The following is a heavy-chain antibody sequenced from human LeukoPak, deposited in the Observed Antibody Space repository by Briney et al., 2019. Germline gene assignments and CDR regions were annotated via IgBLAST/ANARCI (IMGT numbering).Heavy chain of an antibody. V-gene: IGHV4-39*01. CDR3: ARGRPDGSGSYYKFDP. CDR1: GGSISSSSYY. CDR2: IYYSGRT. Sequence: SETLSLTCTVSGGSISSSSYYWGWIRQPPGKGLEWIGSIYYSGRTYYNPSLKSRVTISVDTSKKQFSLKLSSVTAADTAVYYCARGRPDGSGSYYKFDPWGQGTLVTVSS. D-gene: IGHD3-10*01. J-gene: IGHJ5*02.